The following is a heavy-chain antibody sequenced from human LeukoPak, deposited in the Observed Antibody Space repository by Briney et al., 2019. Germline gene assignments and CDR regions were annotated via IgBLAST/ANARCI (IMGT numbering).Heavy chain of an antibody. V-gene: IGHV4-59*01. CDR1: GGSISSYY. Sequence: SETLSLTCTVSGGSISSYYWSWIRQPPGKGLEWIGYTYYSGSTNYNPPLKSRVTISVDTSKNQFSLKLSSVTAADTAVYYCARGDVLRYFDWLLGFDYWGQGTLVTVSS. CDR3: ARGDVLRYFDWLLGFDY. D-gene: IGHD3-9*01. CDR2: TYYSGST. J-gene: IGHJ4*02.